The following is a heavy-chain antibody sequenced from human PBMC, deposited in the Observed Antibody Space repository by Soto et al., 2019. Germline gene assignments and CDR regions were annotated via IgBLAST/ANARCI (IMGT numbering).Heavy chain of an antibody. CDR2: IYWDDDK. D-gene: IGHD2-21*02. CDR1: GFSLSTSGVG. CDR3: AHIKRSYCGGDCYAWYFDL. Sequence: QITLKESGPTLVKPTQTLTLTCTFSGFSLSTSGVGVGWIRHPPGKALEWLALIYWDDDKRYSPSLKSRLTINKNTPNNQVVLTTTNMAAVYNATYSCAHIKRSYCGGDCYAWYFDLWGRGTLVAVSS. J-gene: IGHJ2*01. V-gene: IGHV2-5*02.